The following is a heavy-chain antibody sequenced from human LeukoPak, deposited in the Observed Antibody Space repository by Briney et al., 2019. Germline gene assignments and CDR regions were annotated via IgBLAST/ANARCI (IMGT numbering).Heavy chain of an antibody. CDR1: GYTFTSYD. CDR3: ARALYFRYYFDY. CDR2: MNPNSGTT. Sequence: ASVKVSCKASGYTFTSYDFNWVRQAPGQGPEWIGWMNPNSGTTGYAQKFQGRVTMTRDTSISTAYMDLSSLRSEDTAVYYCARALYFRYYFDYWGQGTLVTVSS. V-gene: IGHV1-8*01. J-gene: IGHJ4*02. D-gene: IGHD2-8*01.